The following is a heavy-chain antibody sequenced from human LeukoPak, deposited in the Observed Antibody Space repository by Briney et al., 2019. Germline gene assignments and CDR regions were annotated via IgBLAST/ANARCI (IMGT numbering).Heavy chain of an antibody. V-gene: IGHV4-30-4*01. CDR1: GGSISSGVYY. D-gene: IGHD1-26*01. Sequence: SQTLSLTCTVSGGSISSGVYYWTWIRQPPGKGLEWIGYIYYNVRTDYNPSLKSRLTITGATSKNLFSLKLSSVSAADTAVYSCARYLPRAQEGWFDLWGQGTLVTVSS. J-gene: IGHJ5*02. CDR2: IYYNVRT. CDR3: ARYLPRAQEGWFDL.